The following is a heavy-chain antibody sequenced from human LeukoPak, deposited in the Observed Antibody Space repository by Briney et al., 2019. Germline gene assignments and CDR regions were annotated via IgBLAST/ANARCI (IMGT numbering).Heavy chain of an antibody. Sequence: ASVKVSCKASGYTFTSYDINWVRQATGQGLEWMGWMNPNSGNTGYAQKFQGRVTMTRNTSISTAYMELGSLRSEDTAVYYCARGRRAAAGTGYGMDVWGQGTTVTVSS. CDR1: GYTFTSYD. J-gene: IGHJ6*02. CDR2: MNPNSGNT. CDR3: ARGRRAAAGTGYGMDV. D-gene: IGHD6-13*01. V-gene: IGHV1-8*01.